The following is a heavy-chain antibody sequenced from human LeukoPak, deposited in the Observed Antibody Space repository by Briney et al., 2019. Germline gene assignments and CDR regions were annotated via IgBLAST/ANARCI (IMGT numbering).Heavy chain of an antibody. J-gene: IGHJ4*02. CDR2: ISYDGSNK. Sequence: GGSMRLSCAASGFTFSSYAMHWVRQAPGKGLEWVAVISYDGSNKYYADSVKGRFTISRDNSKNTLYLQMNSLRAEDTAVYYCARTSGSYMYYFDYWGQGTLVTVSS. V-gene: IGHV3-30-3*01. CDR1: GFTFSSYA. CDR3: ARTSGSYMYYFDY. D-gene: IGHD1-26*01.